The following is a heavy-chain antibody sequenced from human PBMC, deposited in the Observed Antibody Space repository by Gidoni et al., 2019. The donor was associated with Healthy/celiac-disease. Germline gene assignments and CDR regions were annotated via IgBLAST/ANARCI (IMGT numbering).Heavy chain of an antibody. J-gene: IGHJ6*02. V-gene: IGHV3-15*01. Sequence: EVQLVESGGGLVKPGGSLRLSCAASGFPFSTACMSWVRKAPGTGLEWVGRIKSKTDGGTTDYAAHVKGRFTISRDDSKNTLYLQMNSLKTEDTAVYYCTTHPKSIGRDYYYYYGMDVWGQGTTVTVSS. CDR2: IKSKTDGGTT. CDR1: GFPFSTAC. D-gene: IGHD2-15*01. CDR3: TTHPKSIGRDYYYYYGMDV.